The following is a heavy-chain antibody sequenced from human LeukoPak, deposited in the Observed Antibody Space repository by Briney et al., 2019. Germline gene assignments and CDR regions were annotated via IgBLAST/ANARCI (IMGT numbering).Heavy chain of an antibody. CDR2: IIPIFGTA. CDR1: GGTFSSYA. V-gene: IGHV1-69*01. J-gene: IGHJ6*03. D-gene: IGHD3-3*01. CDR3: ARRAASGVYYYYMDV. Sequence: SVKVSCKASGGTFSSYAISWVRQAPGQGLEWMVGIIPIFGTANYAQKFQGRVTITADESTSTAYMELSSLRSGDTAVYYCARRAASGVYYYYMDVWGKGTTVTVSS.